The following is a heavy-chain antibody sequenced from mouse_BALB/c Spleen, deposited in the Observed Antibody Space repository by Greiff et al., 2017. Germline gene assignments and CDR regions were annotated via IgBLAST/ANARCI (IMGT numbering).Heavy chain of an antibody. CDR3: TRGAIPSRAMDY. Sequence: VQLQQPGAELVRPGASVKLSCKASGYTFTSYWINWVKQRPGQGLEWIGNIYPSDSYTNYNQKFKDKATLTVDKSSSTAYMQLSSPTSEDSAVYYCTRGAIPSRAMDYWGQGTSVTVSS. V-gene: IGHV1-69*02. CDR1: GYTFTSYW. CDR2: IYPSDSYT. J-gene: IGHJ4*01.